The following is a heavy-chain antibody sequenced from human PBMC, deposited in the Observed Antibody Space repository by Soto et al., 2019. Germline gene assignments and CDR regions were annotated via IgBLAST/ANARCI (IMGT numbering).Heavy chain of an antibody. J-gene: IGHJ6*02. CDR3: AKGIFSYDFWSGVYYYYGMDV. CDR1: GFTFSSYA. D-gene: IGHD3-3*01. V-gene: IGHV3-23*01. CDR2: ISGSGGST. Sequence: QPGGSLRLSCAASGFTFSSYAMSWVRQAPGKGLEWVSAISGSGGSTYYADSVKGRFTISRDNSKNTPYLQMNSLRAEDTAVYYCAKGIFSYDFWSGVYYYYGMDVWGQGTTVTVSS.